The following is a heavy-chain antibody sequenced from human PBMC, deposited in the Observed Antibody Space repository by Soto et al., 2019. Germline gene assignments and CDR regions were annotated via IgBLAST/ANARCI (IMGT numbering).Heavy chain of an antibody. V-gene: IGHV1-69*13. CDR1: GGTLSSYA. CDR2: IIPIFGTA. Sequence: ASVKVSCKASGGTLSSYAISWVRQAPGQGLEWMGGIIPIFGTANYAQKFQGRVTITADESTSTAYMELSSLRSEDTAVYYCARDRGSYDPGYYYYGMDVWGQGTTVTVSS. J-gene: IGHJ6*02. D-gene: IGHD1-26*01. CDR3: ARDRGSYDPGYYYYGMDV.